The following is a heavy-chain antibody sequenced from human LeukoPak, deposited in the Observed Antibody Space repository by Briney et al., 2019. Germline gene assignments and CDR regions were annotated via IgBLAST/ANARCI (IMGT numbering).Heavy chain of an antibody. D-gene: IGHD5-24*01. V-gene: IGHV3-66*01. J-gene: IGHJ6*02. CDR1: GFTVSSNC. CDR3: ASRDKGYYYGMDV. CDR2: IYSGGST. Sequence: PGGSLRLSCAASGFTVSSNCMSWVRQAPGKGLEWVSLIYSGGSTYYADSVQGRFTISRDNSKNTLYLQMNSLRAGDTAVYYCASRDKGYYYGMDVWGQGTTVTVSS.